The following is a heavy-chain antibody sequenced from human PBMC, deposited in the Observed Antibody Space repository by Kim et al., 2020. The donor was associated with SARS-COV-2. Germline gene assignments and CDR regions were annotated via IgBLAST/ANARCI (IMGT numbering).Heavy chain of an antibody. CDR3: ARRGDTAMGAHFDY. CDR2: IFYSGST. Sequence: SETLSLTCTVSGGSISSGSYYWGWIRQPPGKGLEWIGSIFYSGSTYYNSSLKSRVTISVDTSKNQFSLKLSSVTAADTAVYYCARRGDTAMGAHFDYWGQGTLVTVSS. D-gene: IGHD5-18*01. J-gene: IGHJ4*02. V-gene: IGHV4-39*01. CDR1: GGSISSGSYY.